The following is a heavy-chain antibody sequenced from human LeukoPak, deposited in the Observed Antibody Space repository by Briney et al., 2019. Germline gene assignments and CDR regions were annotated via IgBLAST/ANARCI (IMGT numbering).Heavy chain of an antibody. CDR2: INAGNGNT. CDR3: ARDGYLKGDWFDP. J-gene: IGHJ5*02. V-gene: IGHV1-3*01. Sequence: EASVKVSCKASGYTFTSYAMHWVRQAPGQRLEWMGWINAGNGNTKYSQKFQGRVTITRDTSASTAYMELSSLRSEDTAVYYCARDGYLKGDWFDPWGQGTLVTVSS. CDR1: GYTFTSYA. D-gene: IGHD5-12*01.